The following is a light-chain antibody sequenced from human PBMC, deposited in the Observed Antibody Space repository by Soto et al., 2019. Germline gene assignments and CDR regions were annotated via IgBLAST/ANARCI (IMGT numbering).Light chain of an antibody. Sequence: IQLTHSPSSLSASVGDRDTITCRASQGISSHLGWYQQKAGKAPELLIYSASSLRNGVPSRFSGSGSGTDFTLTISSLQPADFATYYCQQLNSYPRTFGQGTKVDIK. CDR1: QGISSH. CDR3: QQLNSYPRT. CDR2: SAS. V-gene: IGKV1-9*01. J-gene: IGKJ1*01.